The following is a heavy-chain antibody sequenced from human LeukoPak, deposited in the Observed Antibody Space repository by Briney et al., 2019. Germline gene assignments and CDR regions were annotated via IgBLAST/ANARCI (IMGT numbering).Heavy chain of an antibody. V-gene: IGHV3-74*01. J-gene: IGHJ4*02. D-gene: IGHD2-15*01. CDR1: GFTFSSYW. CDR3: AREVCIGGSCSVFDY. CDR2: INSDGSSR. Sequence: GGSLRLSCAASGFTFSSYWMHWVCQAPGKGLGWVSRINSDGSSRTYADSVKGRFTISRDNAKNTLSLQMNSLRTEDTAVYYCAREVCIGGSCSVFDYWGPGTLVTVSS.